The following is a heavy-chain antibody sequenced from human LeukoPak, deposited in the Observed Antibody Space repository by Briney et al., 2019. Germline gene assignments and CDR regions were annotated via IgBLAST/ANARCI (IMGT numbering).Heavy chain of an antibody. CDR2: IYYSGST. D-gene: IGHD3-10*01. J-gene: IGHJ4*02. CDR1: GGSINSGDYY. Sequence: SETLSLTCTVSGGSINSGDYYWSWIRQPPGKGVEWIGYIYYSGSTYYNPSLKSRVTISVDTSKNQSSLKMSSLTAADTAVYYCAREEGGSGSYSDYWGQGTLVTVSS. V-gene: IGHV4-30-4*01. CDR3: AREEGGSGSYSDY.